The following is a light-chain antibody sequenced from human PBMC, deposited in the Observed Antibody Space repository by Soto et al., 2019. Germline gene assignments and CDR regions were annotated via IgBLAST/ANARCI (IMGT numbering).Light chain of an antibody. V-gene: IGLV2-14*01. CDR3: YSYTTSSTRV. CDR1: SSDVGAYNY. CDR2: DVS. J-gene: IGLJ2*01. Sequence: QSALTQPASVSGSPGQSITISCTGTSSDVGAYNYVSWYQQHPGKAPKLMIYDVSNRPSGVSNRFSGSKSGNTASLTTSGLQAEDEADYYCYSYTTSSTRVFGGGTKLTVL.